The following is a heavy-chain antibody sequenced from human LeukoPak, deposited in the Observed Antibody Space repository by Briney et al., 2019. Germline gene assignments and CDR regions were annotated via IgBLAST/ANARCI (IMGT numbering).Heavy chain of an antibody. V-gene: IGHV1-2*02. CDR1: GYTFTDYY. CDR3: ERANFLYCSSSTCLFDY. Sequence: ASVKVSCKASGYTFTDYYMHWVRQAPGQGFEWMGWINPNDGDTNYAQKFQGRVTMTRDTAISTAHMEVRRLRSDATAVYYCERANFLYCSSSTCLFDYWGQGTLVTVSS. J-gene: IGHJ4*02. CDR2: INPNDGDT. D-gene: IGHD2-2*01.